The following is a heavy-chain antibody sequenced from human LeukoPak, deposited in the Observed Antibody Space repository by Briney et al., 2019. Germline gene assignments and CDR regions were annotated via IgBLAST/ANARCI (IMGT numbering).Heavy chain of an antibody. CDR2: IYHSGST. V-gene: IGHV4-38-2*02. Sequence: SETLSLTCAVSGYSISSGYYCGWIRQAPGKGLEWIGSIYHSGSTYYNPSLKSRVTILVDTSKNQFSLKLSSVTAADTAVYYCARDRGFGFGYNWFDPWGQGMLVTVS. J-gene: IGHJ5*02. CDR3: ARDRGFGFGYNWFDP. D-gene: IGHD3-10*01. CDR1: GYSISSGYY.